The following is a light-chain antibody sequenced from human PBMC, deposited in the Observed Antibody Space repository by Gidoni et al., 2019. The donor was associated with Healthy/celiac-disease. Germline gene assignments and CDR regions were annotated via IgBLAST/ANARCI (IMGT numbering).Light chain of an antibody. CDR2: DAS. Sequence: EIVLTQSPATLSLSPGERATLSCRASQSIRSYLAWYQQKPGQAPRLLIYDASNRATGIPARFSGSGSGTDFTLTISSLEPEDFAVYYCQQRSNWPPVLTFXGXTKVEIK. CDR1: QSIRSY. CDR3: QQRSNWPPVLT. J-gene: IGKJ4*01. V-gene: IGKV3-11*01.